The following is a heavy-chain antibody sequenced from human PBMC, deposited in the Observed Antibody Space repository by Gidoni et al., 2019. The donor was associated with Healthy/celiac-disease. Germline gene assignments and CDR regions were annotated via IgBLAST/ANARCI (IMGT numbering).Heavy chain of an antibody. Sequence: QVQLQESGPGLVKPSETLSLTCTVPGGSISRYYWSWIRQPPGKGLEWIGYIYYSGSTNYNPSLKSRVTISVDTSKNQFSLKLSSVTAADTAVYYCASGSGWYREGGDAFDIWGQGTMVTVSS. CDR2: IYYSGST. CDR1: GGSISRYY. CDR3: ASGSGWYREGGDAFDI. V-gene: IGHV4-59*01. D-gene: IGHD6-19*01. J-gene: IGHJ3*02.